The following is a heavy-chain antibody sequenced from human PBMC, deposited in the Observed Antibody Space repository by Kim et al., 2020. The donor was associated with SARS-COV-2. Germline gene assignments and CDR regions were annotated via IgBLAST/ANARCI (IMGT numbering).Heavy chain of an antibody. J-gene: IGHJ6*02. CDR1: GGSFSGYY. Sequence: SETLSLTCAVYGGSFSGYYWSWIRQPPGKGLEWIGEINHSGSTNYNPSLKSRVTISVDTSKNQFSLKLSSVTAADTAVYYCARVSITMIVVVITHYYYYGMDVWGQGTTVTVSS. CDR2: INHSGST. CDR3: ARVSITMIVVVITHYYYYGMDV. V-gene: IGHV4-34*01. D-gene: IGHD3-22*01.